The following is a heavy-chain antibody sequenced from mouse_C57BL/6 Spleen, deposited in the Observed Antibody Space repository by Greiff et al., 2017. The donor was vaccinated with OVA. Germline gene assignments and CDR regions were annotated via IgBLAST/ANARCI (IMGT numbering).Heavy chain of an antibody. J-gene: IGHJ3*01. CDR1: GFTFSDYY. Sequence: DVKLVESGGGLVQPGGSLKLSCAASGFTFSDYYMYWVRQTPEKRLEWVAYISNGGGSTYYPDTVKGRFTISRDNSKNTLYLQMSRLKSEDTAMYYCARQDYVSAWFAYWGQGTLVTVSA. CDR3: ARQDYVSAWFAY. CDR2: ISNGGGST. V-gene: IGHV5-12*01. D-gene: IGHD1-1*02.